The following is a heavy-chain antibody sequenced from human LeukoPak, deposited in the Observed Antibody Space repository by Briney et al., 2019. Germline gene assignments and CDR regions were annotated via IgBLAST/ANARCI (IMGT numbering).Heavy chain of an antibody. D-gene: IGHD3-16*02. V-gene: IGHV3-23*01. J-gene: IGHJ4*02. Sequence: GGSLRLSCAASGFTFSSHAMSWVRQAPGKGLEWVSIISGSGGVTYYAGSVKGRFTISRDNSKNTVYLQMNSLRAEDTAVYYCAKGGSYRSQPYFDYWGQGTPVTVSS. CDR3: AKGGSYRSQPYFDY. CDR1: GFTFSSHA. CDR2: ISGSGGVT.